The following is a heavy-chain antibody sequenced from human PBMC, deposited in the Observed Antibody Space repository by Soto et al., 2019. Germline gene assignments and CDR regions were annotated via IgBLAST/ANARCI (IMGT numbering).Heavy chain of an antibody. Sequence: EVQMVESGGGLVKPGGSLRLSCAVSGFSFRDAWMNWVRQAPGKGLEWVGRIKSKAAGGAIDYAAPVKDRFTISRDDSKDTLYLQINSLKTEDTAMYYCTTDGSFGGVVAAFHRWGQGTMLSVSP. CDR1: GFSFRDAW. CDR2: IKSKAAGGAI. J-gene: IGHJ3*01. D-gene: IGHD3-10*01. V-gene: IGHV3-15*07. CDR3: TTDGSFGGVVAAFHR.